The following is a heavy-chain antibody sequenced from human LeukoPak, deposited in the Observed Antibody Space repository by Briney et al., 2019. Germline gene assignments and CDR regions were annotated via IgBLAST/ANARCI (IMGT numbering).Heavy chain of an antibody. CDR3: ASSGSYRFDY. CDR2: ISNSGGYT. V-gene: IGHV3-23*01. Sequence: GGSLRLSCAASGFTFSSSAMSWVRQAPGKGLEWVSAISNSGGYTYYADSVQGRFTISRDNAKNSLYLQMNSLRDEDTAVYYCASSGSYRFDYWGQGTLVTVSS. D-gene: IGHD1-26*01. CDR1: GFTFSSSA. J-gene: IGHJ4*02.